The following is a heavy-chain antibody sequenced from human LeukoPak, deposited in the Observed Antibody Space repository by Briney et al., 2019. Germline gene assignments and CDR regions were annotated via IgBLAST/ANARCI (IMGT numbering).Heavy chain of an antibody. J-gene: IGHJ4*02. V-gene: IGHV1-69*13. CDR2: IIPIFGTA. Sequence: SVKVSCKASGYTFTSYGISWVRQAPGQGLEWMGGIIPIFGTANYAQKFQGRVTITADESTSTAYMELSSLRSEDTAVYYCARLGGSYLDYFDYWGQGTLVTVSS. CDR3: ARLGGSYLDYFDY. CDR1: GYTFTSYG. D-gene: IGHD1-26*01.